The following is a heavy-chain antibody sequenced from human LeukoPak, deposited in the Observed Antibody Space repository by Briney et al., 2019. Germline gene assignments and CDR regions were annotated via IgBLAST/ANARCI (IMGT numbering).Heavy chain of an antibody. CDR3: ARDGGYCSSTSCYEARLEY. J-gene: IGHJ4*02. CDR2: ISSRGSTK. D-gene: IGHD2-2*01. CDR1: GFTFSSYV. V-gene: IGHV3-48*03. Sequence: QPGGSLRLSCAASGFTFSSYVMNWVRQAPGKGLEWVSYISSRGSTKYYADSVKGRFTISRDNAKNSLYLQMNSLRAEDTAVYYCARDGGYCSSTSCYEARLEYWGQGTLVTVSS.